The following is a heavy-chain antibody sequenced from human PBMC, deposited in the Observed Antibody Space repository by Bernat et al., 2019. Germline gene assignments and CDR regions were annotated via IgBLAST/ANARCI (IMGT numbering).Heavy chain of an antibody. V-gene: IGHV3-15*05. CDR3: ATTKTIPFDY. Sequence: EVQLVESGGGLVKPGGSLRLSCAAAGFTFTNAWMNWVRQAPGKGLDWVGRIKSKIDGGTADYAAVVKGRFTISRDDSGDTLYLQMNSLKIEDTAVYYWATTKTIPFDYWGQGTLVTVSS. D-gene: IGHD2-21*01. CDR2: IKSKIDGGTA. CDR1: GFTFTNAW. J-gene: IGHJ4*02.